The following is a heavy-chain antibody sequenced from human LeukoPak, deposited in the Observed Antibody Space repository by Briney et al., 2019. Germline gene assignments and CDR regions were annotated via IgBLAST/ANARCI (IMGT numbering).Heavy chain of an antibody. V-gene: IGHV3-53*01. D-gene: IGHD1-7*01. CDR2: IYSGGST. J-gene: IGHJ4*02. Sequence: GGSLRLSCAASGFTVSSNYMSWVRQAPGKGLEWVSIIYSGGSTYYAGSVKGRFTISRDNSKNTLYLQMNSLRAEDTAVYYCAKHKAGTNSAFDYWGQGTLVTVSS. CDR1: GFTVSSNY. CDR3: AKHKAGTNSAFDY.